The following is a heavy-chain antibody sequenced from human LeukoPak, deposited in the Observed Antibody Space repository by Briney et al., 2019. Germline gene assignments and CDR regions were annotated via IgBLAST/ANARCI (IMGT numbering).Heavy chain of an antibody. Sequence: GGSLRPSCEASGFTFSNSAMAWVRQAPGKGLEWVSGISASGHYTYNADSGKGRFTISRDNSKNTLYLQMNSLRAEDTALYFCVKDGSWGDYYFYFYIDVWGKGSTITVSS. J-gene: IGHJ6*03. V-gene: IGHV3-23*01. CDR3: VKDGSWGDYYFYFYIDV. D-gene: IGHD3-16*01. CDR1: GFTFSNSA. CDR2: ISASGHYT.